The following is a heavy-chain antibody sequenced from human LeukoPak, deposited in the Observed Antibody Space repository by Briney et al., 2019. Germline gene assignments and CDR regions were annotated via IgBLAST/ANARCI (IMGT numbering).Heavy chain of an antibody. V-gene: IGHV4-39*01. CDR3: ARRRYYDGSGYLE. J-gene: IGHJ1*01. Sequence: SETLSLTCSVSGDSVSRSDSYWDWIRQPPGKGLEWIGTIYYSGRTYYSPSLKSRVAMSVDPSNNQFSLTLRSVTAADTAVYYCARRRYYDGSGYLEWGQGTLLSVSS. CDR2: IYYSGRT. CDR1: GDSVSRSDSY. D-gene: IGHD3-22*01.